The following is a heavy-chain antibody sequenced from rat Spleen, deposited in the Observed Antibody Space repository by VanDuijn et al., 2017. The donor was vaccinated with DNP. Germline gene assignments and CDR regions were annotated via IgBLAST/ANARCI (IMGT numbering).Heavy chain of an antibody. CDR2: ISYDGSST. CDR3: ARDNYGTYGAMDA. V-gene: IGHV5-7*01. CDR1: GFTFSNYD. Sequence: EVQLVESGGGLVQPGRSMKLSCAASGFTFSNYDMAWVRQAPKKGLEWVATISYDGSSTYYRDSVKGRFTISRDFAKTTLYLQMDSLRSEDTATYYCARDNYGTYGAMDAWGQGTSVTVSS. D-gene: IGHD1-3*01. J-gene: IGHJ4*01.